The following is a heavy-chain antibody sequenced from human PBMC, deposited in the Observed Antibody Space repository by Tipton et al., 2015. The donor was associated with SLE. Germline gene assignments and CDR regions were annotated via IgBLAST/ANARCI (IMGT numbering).Heavy chain of an antibody. CDR3: ASPTVTFNY. V-gene: IGHV3-48*04. J-gene: IGHJ4*02. D-gene: IGHD5-12*01. CDR1: GFTFSSYS. CDR2: ISSSGSTI. Sequence: SLRLSCAASGFTFSSYSMNWVRQAPGKGLEWVSYISSSGSTIYYADSVKGRFTISRDNAKNSLYLQMNSLRAEDTAVYYCASPTVTFNYWGQGTLVTVSS.